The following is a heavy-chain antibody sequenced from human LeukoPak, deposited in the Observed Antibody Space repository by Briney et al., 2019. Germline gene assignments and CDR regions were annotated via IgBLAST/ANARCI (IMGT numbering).Heavy chain of an antibody. CDR3: AKEESPYYDFWSGYWDYYYYYGMDV. Sequence: RTGGSLRLSCAASGFTFSSYAMSWVRQAPGKWLEWVSAISGSGGSTYYADSVKGRFTISRDNSKNTLYLQMNSLRAEDTAVYYCAKEESPYYDFWSGYWDYYYYYGMDVWGQGTTVTVSS. D-gene: IGHD3-3*01. CDR2: ISGSGGST. CDR1: GFTFSSYA. J-gene: IGHJ6*02. V-gene: IGHV3-23*01.